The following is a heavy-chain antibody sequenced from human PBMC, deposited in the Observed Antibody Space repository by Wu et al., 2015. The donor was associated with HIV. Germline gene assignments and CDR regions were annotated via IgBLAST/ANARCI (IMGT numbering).Heavy chain of an antibody. CDR1: GYTFTSYD. J-gene: IGHJ5*02. Sequence: QVQLVQSGAEVKKPGASVKVSCKASGYTFTSYDINWVRQATGQGLEWMGWMNPNSGNTGYAQKFQGRVTMTRNTSISTAYMELSSLRSEDTAVYYCARASQYGGDYLVVWFDPWGQGTLVTVSS. CDR2: MNPNSGNT. CDR3: ARASQYGGDYLVVWFDP. V-gene: IGHV1-8*01. D-gene: IGHD4-17*01.